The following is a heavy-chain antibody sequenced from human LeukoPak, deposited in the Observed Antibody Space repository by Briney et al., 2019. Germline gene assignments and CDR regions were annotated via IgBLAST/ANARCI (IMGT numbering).Heavy chain of an antibody. CDR2: IYTSGRA. J-gene: IGHJ4*02. V-gene: IGHV4-4*07. CDR1: GGSISSYY. Sequence: SETLSLTCTASGGSISSYYWSWIRQPAGKRLEWIGRIYTSGRATYNSSLKTRVTMSVDTPKNQLSLKLSSVTAADTAVYYCARDGPRQNFDYWGQGALVTVSS. CDR3: ARDGPRQNFDY.